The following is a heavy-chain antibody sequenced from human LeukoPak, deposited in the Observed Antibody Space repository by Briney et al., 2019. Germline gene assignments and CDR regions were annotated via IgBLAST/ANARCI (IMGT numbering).Heavy chain of an antibody. J-gene: IGHJ4*02. V-gene: IGHV4-30-4*08. CDR1: GGSISSGDYY. CDR3: ARGNGRIQLSRH. D-gene: IGHD5-18*01. Sequence: SETLSLTCTVSGGSISSGDYYWSWIRQPPGKGLEWIGYIYYSGSTYYNPSLKSRVTISVDTSKNQFSLKLSSVTAADTAVYYCARGNGRIQLSRHRGQGTLVTVSS. CDR2: IYYSGST.